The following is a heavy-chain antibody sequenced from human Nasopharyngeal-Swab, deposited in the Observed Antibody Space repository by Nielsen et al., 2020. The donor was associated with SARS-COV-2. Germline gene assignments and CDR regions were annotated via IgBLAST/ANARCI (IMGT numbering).Heavy chain of an antibody. Sequence: GESLKISCAASGFTFSSYSMNWVRQAPGKGLEWVSYISSSSSTIYYADSVKGRFTTSRDNAKNSLYLQMNSLRTEDTAVYYCARRDTGGMDVWGQGTTVTVSS. J-gene: IGHJ6*02. CDR3: ARRDTGGMDV. CDR2: ISSSSSTI. V-gene: IGHV3-48*01. D-gene: IGHD5-18*01. CDR1: GFTFSSYS.